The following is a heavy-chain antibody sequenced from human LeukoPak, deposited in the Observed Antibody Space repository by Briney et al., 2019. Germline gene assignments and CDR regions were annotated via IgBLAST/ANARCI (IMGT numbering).Heavy chain of an antibody. J-gene: IGHJ6*04. Sequence: GGSLRLSCTASGFTFNNYAMTWVRQAPGKGLEWVSAITGSGVSTNYADSVKGRFTISRDNAKNSLYLQMNSLRAEDTAVYYCAELGITMIGGVWGKGTTVTISS. CDR2: ITGSGVST. CDR1: GFTFNNYA. CDR3: AELGITMIGGV. D-gene: IGHD3-10*02. V-gene: IGHV3-23*01.